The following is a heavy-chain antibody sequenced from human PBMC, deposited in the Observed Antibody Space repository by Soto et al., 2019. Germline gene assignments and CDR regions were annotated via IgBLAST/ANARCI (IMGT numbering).Heavy chain of an antibody. CDR3: ARVDFWTSYDKRAGWFDP. Sequence: QVQLVQSGATVKSPGASVKVSCKASGYTFINKDITWVRQAAGQGLEWMGWMDIKNDYTVYAQKFKGRVTMTRDTSIDTAYMELSGLRPEDTAVYYCARVDFWTSYDKRAGWFDPWGQGTLVTVSA. CDR2: MDIKNDYT. CDR1: GYTFINKD. D-gene: IGHD3-10*01. J-gene: IGHJ5*02. V-gene: IGHV1-8*01.